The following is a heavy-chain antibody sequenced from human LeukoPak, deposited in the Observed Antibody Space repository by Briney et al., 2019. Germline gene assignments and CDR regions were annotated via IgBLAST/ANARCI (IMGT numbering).Heavy chain of an antibody. Sequence: ASVKVSCKASGGTFSSYTISWVGQAPGQGLEWMGRIIPILGIANYAQKFQGRVTITADKSTSTAYMELSSLRSEDTAVYYCARADYGDYVMPYYYYGMDVWGQGTTVTVSS. J-gene: IGHJ6*02. V-gene: IGHV1-69*02. CDR2: IIPILGIA. D-gene: IGHD4-17*01. CDR1: GGTFSSYT. CDR3: ARADYGDYVMPYYYYGMDV.